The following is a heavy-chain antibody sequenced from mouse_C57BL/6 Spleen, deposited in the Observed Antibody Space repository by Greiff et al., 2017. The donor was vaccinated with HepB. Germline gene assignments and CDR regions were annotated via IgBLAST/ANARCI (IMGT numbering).Heavy chain of an antibody. Sequence: EVMLVESGGGLVKPGGSLKLSCAASGFTFSDYGMHWVRQAPEKGLEWVAYISSGSSTIYYADTVKGRFTISRDNAKNTLFLQMTSLRSEDTAMYYCARRDLLVGFAYWGQGTLVTVSA. CDR1: GFTFSDYG. J-gene: IGHJ3*01. D-gene: IGHD1-1*01. CDR2: ISSGSSTI. CDR3: ARRDLLVGFAY. V-gene: IGHV5-17*01.